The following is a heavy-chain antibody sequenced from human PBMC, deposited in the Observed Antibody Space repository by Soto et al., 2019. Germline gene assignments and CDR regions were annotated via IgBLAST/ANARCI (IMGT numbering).Heavy chain of an antibody. V-gene: IGHV4-59*01. CDR2: IYYSGST. Sequence: PSETLSLTCTVSGGSISSYYWSWIRQPPEKGLVCIGYIYYSGSTNYNPPLKSRVTISVDTSKNQFSLKLSSVTAADTAVYYCARGVSDIVVVPAAMTEYYYYGMDVWGQGTTVTVSS. CDR3: ARGVSDIVVVPAAMTEYYYYGMDV. D-gene: IGHD2-2*01. J-gene: IGHJ6*02. CDR1: GGSISSYY.